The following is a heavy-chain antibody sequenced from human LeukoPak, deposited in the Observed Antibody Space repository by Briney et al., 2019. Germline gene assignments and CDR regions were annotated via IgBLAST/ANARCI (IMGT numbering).Heavy chain of an antibody. CDR3: ARDGGGYSYGSPYY. CDR1: GFTFSSYA. Sequence: PGGYLRLSCAASGFTFSSYAMHWVRQAPGKGLEWVAVISYDGSNKYYADSVKGRFTISRDNSKNTLYLQMNSLRAEDTAVYYCARDGGGYSYGSPYYWGQGTLVTVSS. J-gene: IGHJ4*02. CDR2: ISYDGSNK. D-gene: IGHD5-18*01. V-gene: IGHV3-30-3*01.